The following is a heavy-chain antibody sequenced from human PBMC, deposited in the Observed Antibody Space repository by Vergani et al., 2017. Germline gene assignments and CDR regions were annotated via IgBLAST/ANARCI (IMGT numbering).Heavy chain of an antibody. J-gene: IGHJ6*02. Sequence: VQLVESGGGVVQPGRSLRLSCAASGFTFSSYGMNWVRQAPGKGLEWVSSISSSSSYIYYADSVKGRFTISRDNAKNSLYLQMNSLRAEDTAVYYCARKGRGFLSDYYGMDVWGQGTTVTVSS. CDR2: ISSSSSYI. CDR1: GFTFSSYG. D-gene: IGHD2/OR15-2a*01. CDR3: ARKGRGFLSDYYGMDV. V-gene: IGHV3-21*01.